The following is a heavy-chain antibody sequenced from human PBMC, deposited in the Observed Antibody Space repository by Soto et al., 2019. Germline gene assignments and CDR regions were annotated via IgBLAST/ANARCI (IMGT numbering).Heavy chain of an antibody. V-gene: IGHV3-30*18. CDR1: GFSFTTYV. J-gene: IGHJ3*02. CDR3: AKGLLAIVGTTLPRDAFNI. CDR2: ISHDGSYK. Sequence: GGSLRLSCAASGFSFTTYVMHWVRQAPGKGLEWVAVISHDGSYKYYGDAVKGRFTISRDTSKNAVYLEMNSLRPEDTAVYYCAKGLLAIVGTTLPRDAFNIWGQGAMVTVSS. D-gene: IGHD1-26*01.